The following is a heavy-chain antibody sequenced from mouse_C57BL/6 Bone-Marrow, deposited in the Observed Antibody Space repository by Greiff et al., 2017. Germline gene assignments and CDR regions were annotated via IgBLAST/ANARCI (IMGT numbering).Heavy chain of an antibody. J-gene: IGHJ3*01. V-gene: IGHV5-12*01. CDR1: GFTFSDYY. D-gene: IGHD1-1*02. Sequence: EVQVVESGGGLVQPGGSLKLSCAASGFTFSDYYMYWVRQTPEKRLEWVAYISTGGGSTYYPDTVKGRFTISRDNAKNTLYLQMSRLKSEDTAMYYCARLWNGAWFAYWGQGTLVTVSA. CDR2: ISTGGGST. CDR3: ARLWNGAWFAY.